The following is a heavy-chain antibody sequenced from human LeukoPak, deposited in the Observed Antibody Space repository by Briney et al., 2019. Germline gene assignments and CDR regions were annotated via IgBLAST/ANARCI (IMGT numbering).Heavy chain of an antibody. D-gene: IGHD3-16*02. J-gene: IGHJ4*02. CDR3: ARRGYVWGSYRVLDY. Sequence: SETLSLTCAVYGESFSGYYWSWIRQPPGKGLEWIGEINHSGSTNYNPSLKSRVTISVDTSKNQFSLKLSSVTAADTAVYYCARRGYVWGSYRVLDYWGQGTLVTVSS. CDR1: GESFSGYY. CDR2: INHSGST. V-gene: IGHV4-34*01.